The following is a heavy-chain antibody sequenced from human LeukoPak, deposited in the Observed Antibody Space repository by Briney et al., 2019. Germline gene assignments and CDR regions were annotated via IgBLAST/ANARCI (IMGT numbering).Heavy chain of an antibody. D-gene: IGHD3-10*01. CDR1: VYGFTSYY. CDR2: INPSVGGT. V-gene: IGHV1-46*03. CDR3: ARHGSGRYYPAEGRVDY. J-gene: IGHJ4*02. Sequence: ASVTVSFTSFVYGFTSYYIHWVRQAPGQGLEWMGIINPSVGGTTYARKFQGRVTMTRDTSTSTVYMELSSLRSEDTAVYYCARHGSGRYYPAEGRVDYWGQGTLVTVSS.